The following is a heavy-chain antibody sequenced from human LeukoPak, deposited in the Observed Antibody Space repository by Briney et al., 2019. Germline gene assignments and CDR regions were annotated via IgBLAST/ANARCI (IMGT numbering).Heavy chain of an antibody. CDR1: GFAFSTYA. CDR2: ISTSGRAT. CDR3: AKARGSSVYEQFDY. V-gene: IGHV3-23*01. Sequence: PGGPLRLSCAASGFAFSTYAMTWVRQAPEKGLQWVSTISTSGRATYYADSVEGRFTISRDNSKNTLYLQMNRLRADDTAVYYCAKARGSSVYEQFDYWGQGTQVTVST. D-gene: IGHD5/OR15-5a*01. J-gene: IGHJ4*02.